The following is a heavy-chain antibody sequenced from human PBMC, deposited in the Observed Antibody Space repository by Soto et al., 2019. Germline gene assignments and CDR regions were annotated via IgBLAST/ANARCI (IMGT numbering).Heavy chain of an antibody. CDR3: ARGSRIVVVPAAIRGYYYYGMDV. V-gene: IGHV1-8*01. CDR1: GYTFTSYD. CDR2: MNPNSGNT. D-gene: IGHD2-2*02. Sequence: GASVKVSCKASGYTFTSYDINWVRQATGQGLEWMGWMNPNSGNTGYGQKFQGRVTMTRNTSISTAYMELSSLRSEDTAVYYCARGSRIVVVPAAIRGYYYYGMDVWGQGTTVTVSS. J-gene: IGHJ6*02.